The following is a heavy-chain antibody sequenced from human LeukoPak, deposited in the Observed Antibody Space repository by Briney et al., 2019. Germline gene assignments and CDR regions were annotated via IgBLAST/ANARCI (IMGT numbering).Heavy chain of an antibody. CDR2: ISSSGSTI. CDR3: ARGQFRLSDYDSSGFDY. D-gene: IGHD3-22*01. J-gene: IGHJ4*02. Sequence: PGGSLRLSCAASGFTFSSYEMNWVRQAPGKGLEWVSYISSSGSTIYYADSVKGRFTISRDNAKNSLYLQMNSLRAEDTAVYYCARGQFRLSDYDSSGFDYWGQGTLVTVSS. CDR1: GFTFSSYE. V-gene: IGHV3-48*03.